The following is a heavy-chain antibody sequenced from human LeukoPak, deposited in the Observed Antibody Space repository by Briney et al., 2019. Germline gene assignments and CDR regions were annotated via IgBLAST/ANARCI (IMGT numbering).Heavy chain of an antibody. CDR2: ISYDGSNK. V-gene: IGHV3-30*18. J-gene: IGHJ3*02. Sequence: GGSLRLSCAASGFTFSSYGMHWVRQAPGKGLEWVAVISYDGSNKYYADSVKGRFTISRDNSKNTLYLQMNSLRAEDTAVYYCAKDLIGYGDPDAFDIWGQGTMVTVSS. CDR3: AKDLIGYGDPDAFDI. D-gene: IGHD4-17*01. CDR1: GFTFSSYG.